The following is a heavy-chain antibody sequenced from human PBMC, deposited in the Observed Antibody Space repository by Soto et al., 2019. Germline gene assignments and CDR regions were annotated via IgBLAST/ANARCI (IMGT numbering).Heavy chain of an antibody. D-gene: IGHD2-8*02. CDR3: TKRGGGDCTGGRCHFFDY. CDR1: GFTFTTYA. J-gene: IGHJ4*02. CDR2: IIGSGGST. V-gene: IGHV3-23*01. Sequence: GGSLRLSCAASGFTFTTYAMSWVRQAPGKGLEWVSFIIGSGGSTYYADSVKGRFTISRDNSKNTLYLQMSSLRADDTAVYYCTKRGGGDCTGGRCHFFDYWGQGALVTVSS.